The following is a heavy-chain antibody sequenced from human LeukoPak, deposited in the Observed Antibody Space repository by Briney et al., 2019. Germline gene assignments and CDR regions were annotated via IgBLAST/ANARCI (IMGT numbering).Heavy chain of an antibody. V-gene: IGHV4-59*01. CDR3: ARRVQMSSGSPTSNTWLDP. D-gene: IGHD3-10*01. CDR1: SDSISSYY. Sequence: RSETLSLTCIVSSDSISSYYWKWIRYPPGKVLEWIGHMHYSGSTNDNPSHKSQVTISVDTAKNQFSLKLIYVTVADTAVYYSARRVQMSSGSPTSNTWLDPWGQRTLVTVSS. J-gene: IGHJ5*02. CDR2: MHYSGST.